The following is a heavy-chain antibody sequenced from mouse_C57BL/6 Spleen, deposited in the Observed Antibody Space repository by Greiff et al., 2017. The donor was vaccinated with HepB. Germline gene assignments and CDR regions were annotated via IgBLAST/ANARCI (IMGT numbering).Heavy chain of an antibody. CDR3: ARTKGPCITTVVGQDYAMDY. Sequence: EVKVVESGGGLVKPGGSLKLSCAASGFTFSDYGMHWVRQAPEKGLEWVAYISSGSSTIYYADTVKGRFTISRDNAKNTLFLQMTSLRSEDTAMYYCARTKGPCITTVVGQDYAMDYWGQGTSVTVSS. CDR1: GFTFSDYG. CDR2: ISSGSSTI. V-gene: IGHV5-17*01. J-gene: IGHJ4*01. D-gene: IGHD1-1*01.